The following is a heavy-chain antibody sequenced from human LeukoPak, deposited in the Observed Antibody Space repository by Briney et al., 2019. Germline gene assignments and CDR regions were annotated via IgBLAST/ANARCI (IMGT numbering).Heavy chain of an antibody. Sequence: GGSLRLSCAASGFTFSDYYINWIRQAPGKGLEWLSYISSSGNSIYYADSVKGRFTIARDNAKNSVYLEMNSLRADDTAVYYCARSARLMKGVVEVTALDDWGQGTLVTVSS. CDR2: ISSSGNSI. CDR3: ARSARLMKGVVEVTALDD. V-gene: IGHV3-11*04. D-gene: IGHD3-3*01. CDR1: GFTFSDYY. J-gene: IGHJ4*02.